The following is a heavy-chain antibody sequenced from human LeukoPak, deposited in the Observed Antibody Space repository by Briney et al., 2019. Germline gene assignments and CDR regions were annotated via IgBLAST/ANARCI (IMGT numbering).Heavy chain of an antibody. CDR2: IYYSGST. Sequence: SDNLSLTCTVSGDSISSVGIYWSWFRRHPGKGLECIGYIYYSGSTYYNPSLKSRVTISVDTSKNQFSLKLSSVTAADTAVYYCARAGGFFSPFGYWGQGTLVTVSS. CDR1: GDSISSVGIY. V-gene: IGHV4-31*03. D-gene: IGHD3-3*01. CDR3: ARAGGFFSPFGY. J-gene: IGHJ4*02.